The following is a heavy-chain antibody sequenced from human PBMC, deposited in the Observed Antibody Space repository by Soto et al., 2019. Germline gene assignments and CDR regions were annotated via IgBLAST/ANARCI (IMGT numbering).Heavy chain of an antibody. D-gene: IGHD3-16*02. J-gene: IGHJ3*02. V-gene: IGHV3-9*01. CDR3: AKASRGIWGSYRSKDDAFDI. CDR2: ISWNSGSI. Sequence: EVQLVESGGGLVQPGRSLRLSCAASGFTLDDYAMHWVRQAPGKGLEWVSGISWNSGSIGYADSVNGRFPISRDNAKNSLYLQVNSLRAEDTALYYCAKASRGIWGSYRSKDDAFDIWGQGTMVTVSS. CDR1: GFTLDDYA.